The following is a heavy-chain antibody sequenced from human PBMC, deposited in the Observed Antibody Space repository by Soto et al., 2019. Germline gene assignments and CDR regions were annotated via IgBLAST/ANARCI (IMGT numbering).Heavy chain of an antibody. Sequence: EVQLLESGGGLVQPGGSLRLSCAASGFTFSSYAMSWVRQDPGKGLEWVSAISGSGGSTYYADSVKGRFTLSRDNSNNTRYLQMKSLRAEDTAVYYCASNEEEPAALGMDVWGLGTTVT. J-gene: IGHJ6*02. CDR2: ISGSGGST. CDR1: GFTFSSYA. V-gene: IGHV3-23*01. D-gene: IGHD2-2*01. CDR3: ASNEEEPAALGMDV.